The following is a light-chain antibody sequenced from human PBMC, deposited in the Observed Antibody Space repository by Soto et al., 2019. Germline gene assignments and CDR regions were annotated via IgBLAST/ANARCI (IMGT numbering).Light chain of an antibody. Sequence: EIVMTQSPATLSVSPGERATLSCRASQSVSSNLAWYQQKPGQAPRLLIYGASTRATDIPDRFSGSGSGTDFTLTISRLEPEDFAVYFCQHYGSFGQGTKVDIK. CDR1: QSVSSN. CDR2: GAS. J-gene: IGKJ1*01. CDR3: QHYGS. V-gene: IGKV3D-15*01.